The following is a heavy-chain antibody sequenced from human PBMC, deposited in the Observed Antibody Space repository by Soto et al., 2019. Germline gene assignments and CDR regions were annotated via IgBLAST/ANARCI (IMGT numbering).Heavy chain of an antibody. J-gene: IGHJ4*02. CDR1: GFTFNNYA. CDR2: ISGSGRST. Sequence: GGFLRLSCAASGFTFNNYAMSWVRQAPGKGLEWVSAISGSGRSTYYADSVKGRFTISRDNSKNTVFLQMNSLRAEDTAVFYCAKLGVVVVAATDLTFDYWGQGTLVTVSS. V-gene: IGHV3-23*01. CDR3: AKLGVVVVAATDLTFDY. D-gene: IGHD2-15*01.